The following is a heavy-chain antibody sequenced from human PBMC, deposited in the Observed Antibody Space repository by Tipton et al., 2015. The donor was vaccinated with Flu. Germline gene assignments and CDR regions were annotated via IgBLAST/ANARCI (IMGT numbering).Heavy chain of an antibody. V-gene: IGHV4-39*07. CDR2: IYYSGST. CDR3: ARDRLLWFGDRYGMDV. J-gene: IGHJ6*02. CDR1: GGSISSSSYY. Sequence: LRLSCTVSGGSISSSSYYWGWSRQPPGKGLEWIGSIYYSGSTYYNPSLKSRVTISVDTSKNQFSLKLSSVTAADTAVYYCARDRLLWFGDRYGMDVWGQGTTFTVSS. D-gene: IGHD3-10*01.